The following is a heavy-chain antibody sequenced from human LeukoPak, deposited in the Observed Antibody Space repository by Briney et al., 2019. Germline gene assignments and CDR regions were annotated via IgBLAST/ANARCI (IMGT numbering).Heavy chain of an antibody. Sequence: SETLSLTCTVSGYSISSGYYWGWIRQPPGKGLEWIGYIYYTGSTNSNPSLKSRVTISVDTSKNQFSLKLSSVTAADTAVYYCARGYYYDSSGPEFDYWGQGSLVTVSS. D-gene: IGHD3-22*01. CDR2: IYYTGST. CDR3: ARGYYYDSSGPEFDY. J-gene: IGHJ4*02. CDR1: GYSISSGYY. V-gene: IGHV4-38-2*02.